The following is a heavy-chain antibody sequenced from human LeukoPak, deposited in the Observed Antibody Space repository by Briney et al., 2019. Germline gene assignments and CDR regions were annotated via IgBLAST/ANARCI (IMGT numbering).Heavy chain of an antibody. V-gene: IGHV3-48*01. CDR2: ISSSSSTI. CDR1: GFTFSSYS. J-gene: IGHJ6*04. CDR3: ARDGQITMVRRRTWDV. Sequence: GGALRLSCAASGFTFSSYSMNWVRQAPGKGLEWVSYISSSSSTIYYADSVKGRFTISRDNAKNSLYLQMNSLRAEDTAVYYCARDGQITMVRRRTWDVWGKGTTVTVSS. D-gene: IGHD3-10*01.